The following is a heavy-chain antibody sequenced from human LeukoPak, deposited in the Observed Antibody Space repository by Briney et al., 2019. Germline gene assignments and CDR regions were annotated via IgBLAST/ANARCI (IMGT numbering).Heavy chain of an antibody. CDR1: GYTSTSYY. J-gene: IGHJ5*02. V-gene: IGHV1-46*01. CDR3: ARDRGVGATIYWFDP. Sequence: GSVKVSFKASGYTSTSYYMHWVGQAPGQGLEWMGMINHCGGSTSKPHKFQGRVTNNRDIYTSTVYMELSRRRDGEAAVYYCARDRGVGATIYWFDPWGQGTLVTVSS. CDR2: INHCGGST. D-gene: IGHD1-26*01.